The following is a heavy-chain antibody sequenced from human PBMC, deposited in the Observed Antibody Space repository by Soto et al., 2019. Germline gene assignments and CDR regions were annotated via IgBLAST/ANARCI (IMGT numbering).Heavy chain of an antibody. V-gene: IGHV3-33*01. Sequence: QVQLVESGGGVVQPGKSLRLSCAASGFTFSHHGIHWVRQAPGKGLGWVAVIWYDGSLKYYGDSVQGRFTVSRDNSKNTVYLQMNSLRAEDSAVYYCARWDLDWWGQGTLVTVSS. CDR2: IWYDGSLK. CDR1: GFTFSHHG. J-gene: IGHJ4*02. D-gene: IGHD2-21*01. CDR3: ARWDLDW.